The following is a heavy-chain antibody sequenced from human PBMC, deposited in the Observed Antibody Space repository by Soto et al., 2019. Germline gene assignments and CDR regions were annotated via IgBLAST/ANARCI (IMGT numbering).Heavy chain of an antibody. CDR1: GGTFSSYA. V-gene: IGHV1-69*01. CDR2: IIPIFGTA. D-gene: IGHD1-26*01. CDR3: ARALHSGSGSYRPFDF. Sequence: QVQLVQSGAEVKKPGSSVKVSCKASGGTFSSYAISWVRQAPGQGLEWMGGIIPIFGTANYAQKFQGRVTITADEYTSTDYMELSSLRSEDTAVYYCARALHSGSGSYRPFDFWGQGTLVTVSS. J-gene: IGHJ4*02.